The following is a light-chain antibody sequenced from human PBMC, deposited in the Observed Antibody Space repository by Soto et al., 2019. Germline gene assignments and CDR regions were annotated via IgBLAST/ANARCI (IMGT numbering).Light chain of an antibody. Sequence: ELVMTQSPATLSVSPGERATLSCRASQSVSSDLAWYQQTPGQAPRLLIYGASTRATGIPARFSASGSATEFTLTISGLQSEDYAIFYCQQYNDWPLTFGGGTKVEIK. CDR1: QSVSSD. CDR3: QQYNDWPLT. V-gene: IGKV3-15*01. CDR2: GAS. J-gene: IGKJ4*01.